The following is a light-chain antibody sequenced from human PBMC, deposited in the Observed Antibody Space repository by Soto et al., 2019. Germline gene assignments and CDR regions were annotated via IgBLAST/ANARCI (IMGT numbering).Light chain of an antibody. CDR2: DAS. Sequence: EIVLTQSPATLSLSPGEITTLSCRASQSVSSYLAWYQQKPGQAPRLLIYDASNRATGIPARFSGSGSGTELTLTISSIEPEDFAVAYGEQRNNWPPQYRYGHRTQLEIK. CDR3: EQRNNWPPQYR. J-gene: IGKJ2*03. V-gene: IGKV3-11*01. CDR1: QSVSSY.